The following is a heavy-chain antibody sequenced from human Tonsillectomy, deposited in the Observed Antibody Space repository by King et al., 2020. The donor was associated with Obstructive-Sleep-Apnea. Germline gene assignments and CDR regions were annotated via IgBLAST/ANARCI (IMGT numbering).Heavy chain of an antibody. CDR2: ISWNSGVI. J-gene: IGHJ6*02. Sequence: VQSGRSLRLSCAASGFTFDDSAMHWVRQAPGKGLEWVSGISWNSGVIGYADSLKGRFTISRDNAKNSLYLQMNSLRAEDTALYYCAKDSGWRYYYYGMDVWGQGTTVTVSS. CDR3: AKDSGWRYYYYGMDV. V-gene: IGHV3-9*01. CDR1: GFTFDDSA. D-gene: IGHD6-19*01.